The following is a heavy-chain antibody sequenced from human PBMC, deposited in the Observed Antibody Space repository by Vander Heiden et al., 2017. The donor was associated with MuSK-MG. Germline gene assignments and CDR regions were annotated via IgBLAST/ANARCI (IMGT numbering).Heavy chain of an antibody. V-gene: IGHV3-23*01. CDR2: INGSGTST. D-gene: IGHD3-3*01. CDR3: AKGSHYAFWSGYRFSDY. Sequence: EVELLESGGGLIQPGGSLRLSCAASGFTFSSYAMPWVPQSPGKGLEWGSDINGSGTSTIYADSVKGRFTISRDNSRNTLYLQMNSLRADDTAVYYCAKGSHYAFWSGYRFSDYWGQGTVVTVSS. J-gene: IGHJ4*02. CDR1: GFTFSSYA.